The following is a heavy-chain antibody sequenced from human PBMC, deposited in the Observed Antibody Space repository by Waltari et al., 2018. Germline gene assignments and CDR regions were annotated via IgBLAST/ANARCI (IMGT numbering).Heavy chain of an antibody. CDR3: ARGGVPDYYGSGSPYRNWFDP. V-gene: IGHV4-34*02. CDR1: GGSFSGYH. Sequence: QVQLKQWGAGTLKPSDTLSLTCGVYGGSFSGYHWTWVRQSPGKGLEWIGEINNGGVTNYSPSLKSRVTISVDAPKNQFSLFVRSVTAADTAVYYCARGGVPDYYGSGSPYRNWFDPWGQGTLVTVSS. D-gene: IGHD3-10*01. CDR2: INNGGVT. J-gene: IGHJ5*02.